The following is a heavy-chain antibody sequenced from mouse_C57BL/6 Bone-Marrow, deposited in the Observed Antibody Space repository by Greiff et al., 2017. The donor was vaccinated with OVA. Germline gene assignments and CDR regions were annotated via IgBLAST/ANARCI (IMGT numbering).Heavy chain of an antibody. CDR2: IDPETGGT. V-gene: IGHV1-15*01. Sequence: QVQLKESGAELVRPGASVTLSCKASGYTFTDYEMHWVKQTPVHGLEWIGAIDPETGGTAYNQKFKGKAILTADKSSSTAYMELRSLTSEDSAVYYCTRSYRNYYALDYWGQGTSVTVSS. J-gene: IGHJ4*01. CDR1: GYTFTDYE. D-gene: IGHD2-5*01. CDR3: TRSYRNYYALDY.